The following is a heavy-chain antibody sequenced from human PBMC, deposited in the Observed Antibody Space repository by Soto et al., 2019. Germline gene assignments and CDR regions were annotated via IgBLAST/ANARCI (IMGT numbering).Heavy chain of an antibody. CDR3: AREQHHPYDSSGYYFNWFDT. CDR2: VIPLFGAA. CDR1: GGTFSSYG. Sequence: QVQLVQSGAEVKKPGSSVKVSCKASGGTFSSYGINWVRQAPGQGLEWMGGVIPLFGAANYAQKFQGRVTITADASSSIVYMELSSLRSEDTAVYYCAREQHHPYDSSGYYFNWFDTWGQGTLVTVSS. J-gene: IGHJ5*02. D-gene: IGHD3-22*01. V-gene: IGHV1-69*01.